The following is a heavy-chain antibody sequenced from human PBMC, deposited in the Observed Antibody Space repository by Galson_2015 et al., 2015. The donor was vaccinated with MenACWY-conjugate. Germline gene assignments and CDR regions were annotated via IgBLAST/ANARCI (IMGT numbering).Heavy chain of an antibody. Sequence: SETLSLTCTVSGGSISTRHWSWFRQPPGKGLEWIAYIRDTGSLKDNPSIKSRVTMSADKSNNQFSLRLISETAADTAVYYCARIPTWGSSYSYFDYWGQGILVAVSS. CDR1: GGSISTRH. CDR2: IRDTGSL. J-gene: IGHJ4*02. D-gene: IGHD7-27*01. CDR3: ARIPTWGSSYSYFDY. V-gene: IGHV4-59*08.